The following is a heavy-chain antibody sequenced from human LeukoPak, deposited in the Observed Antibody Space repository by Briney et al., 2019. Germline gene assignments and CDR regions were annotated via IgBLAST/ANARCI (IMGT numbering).Heavy chain of an antibody. V-gene: IGHV1-69*05. CDR3: ARDRPYYYDSSGSQIWFDP. Sequence: GASVKVSCKAFVGTFSSYAISWVRQAPGQGVEWMGRIIPIFGTANYAQKFQGRVTITTDESTNTAYIWLSSLRSEDTAAYYSARDRPYYYDSSGSQIWFDPWGQGTLVTVSS. CDR1: VGTFSSYA. D-gene: IGHD3-22*01. J-gene: IGHJ5*02. CDR2: IIPIFGTA.